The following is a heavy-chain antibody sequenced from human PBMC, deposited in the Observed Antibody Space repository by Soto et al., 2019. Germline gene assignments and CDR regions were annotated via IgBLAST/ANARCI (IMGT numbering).Heavy chain of an antibody. CDR1: GYTFTSYA. D-gene: IGHD2-2*02. Sequence: QVQLVQYGAEVKKPGASVKVSCKASGYTFTSYAMHWVRQAPGQRLEWMGWLNAGNGNTKYSQKCQGRVTITRDTSANTAYMELSSLRSEDTAVYYCAKSATVPAAIAYWGQGTLVTVSS. CDR3: AKSATVPAAIAY. J-gene: IGHJ4*02. CDR2: LNAGNGNT. V-gene: IGHV1-3*01.